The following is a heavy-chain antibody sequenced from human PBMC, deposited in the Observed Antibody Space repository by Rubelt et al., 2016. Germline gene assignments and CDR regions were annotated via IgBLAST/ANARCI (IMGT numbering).Heavy chain of an antibody. CDR3: ARGGYSSSSGPIDY. Sequence: GKEWVSSISSSSSYIYYADSVKGRFTISRDNAKNSLYLQMNSLRAEDTAVYYCARGGYSSSSGPIDYWGQGTLVTVSS. CDR2: ISSSSSYI. J-gene: IGHJ4*02. V-gene: IGHV3-21*01. D-gene: IGHD6-6*01.